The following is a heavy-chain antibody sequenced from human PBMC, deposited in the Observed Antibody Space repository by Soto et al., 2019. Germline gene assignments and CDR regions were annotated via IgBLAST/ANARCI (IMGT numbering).Heavy chain of an antibody. V-gene: IGHV1-18*01. CDR3: ARAGHYYDSSGYAD. D-gene: IGHD3-22*01. CDR2: ISAYNGNT. Sequence: QVKLVQSGTEVKKPGASVKVSCKASGYSFATSGISWVRQAPGQGLEWMGWISAYNGNTNYEQKLQDRVTMTTDTSTSTAYLELRSLRSDDTAVYYCARAGHYYDSSGYADWGQGXX. CDR1: GYSFATSG. J-gene: IGHJ1*01.